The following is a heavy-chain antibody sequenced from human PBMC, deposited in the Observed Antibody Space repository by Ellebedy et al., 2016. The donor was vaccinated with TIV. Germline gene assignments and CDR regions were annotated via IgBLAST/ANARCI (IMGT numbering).Heavy chain of an antibody. Sequence: MPSETLSLTCVISGDSVSSDSAAWNWIRQSPSRGLEWLGRTYYRSKWYNDYAVSVKSRISINPDTSKNQFSLQLNSVTPEETAVYHCARDIGGRFDYWGQGTLVTVSS. J-gene: IGHJ4*02. D-gene: IGHD1-26*01. V-gene: IGHV6-1*01. CDR1: GDSVSSDSAA. CDR3: ARDIGGRFDY. CDR2: TYYRSKWYN.